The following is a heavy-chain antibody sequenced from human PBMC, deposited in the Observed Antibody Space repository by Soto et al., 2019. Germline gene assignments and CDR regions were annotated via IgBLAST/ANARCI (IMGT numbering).Heavy chain of an antibody. CDR1: GFTVNTES. D-gene: IGHD3-10*01. CDR2: IRRSSDVT. CDR3: AREDASGSYLNF. Sequence: PGGSLRLSCAAFGFTVNTESMNWVRQAPGKGLEWISYIRRSSDVTFYADAVKGRFTISRDNAGNSLYLEMNSLRAEDTAVYYCAREDASGSYLNFWGQGALVTVSS. J-gene: IGHJ4*02. V-gene: IGHV3-48*01.